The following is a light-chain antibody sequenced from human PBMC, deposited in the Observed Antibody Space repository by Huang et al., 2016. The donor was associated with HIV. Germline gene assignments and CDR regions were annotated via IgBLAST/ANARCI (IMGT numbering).Light chain of an antibody. CDR1: QSISSS. J-gene: IGKJ1*01. V-gene: IGKV1-39*01. CDR3: QQSYSTPWT. CDR2: AAS. Sequence: DIQMTQSPSSLSASVGDRLTITCRASQSISSSLNWYQQQPGKAPNLLIYAASSLQSGVPSRFSGSGSGTDFALTISSLQPEDFATYYCQQSYSTPWTFGQGTKVEIK.